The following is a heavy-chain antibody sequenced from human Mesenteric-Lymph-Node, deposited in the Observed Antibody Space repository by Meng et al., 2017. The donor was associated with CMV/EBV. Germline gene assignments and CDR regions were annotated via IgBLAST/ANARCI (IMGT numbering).Heavy chain of an antibody. CDR1: GFTFGDYA. CDR3: AKGDCGVDCSDFDY. Sequence: GGSLRLSCTASGFTFGDYAMSWVRQAPGKGLEWVGFIRSKAYGGTTEYAASVKGRFTISRDDSKNTLYLQMNSLRAEDMAVYYCAKGDCGVDCSDFDYWGQGTLVTVSS. CDR2: IRSKAYGGTT. J-gene: IGHJ4*02. D-gene: IGHD2-21*01. V-gene: IGHV3-49*04.